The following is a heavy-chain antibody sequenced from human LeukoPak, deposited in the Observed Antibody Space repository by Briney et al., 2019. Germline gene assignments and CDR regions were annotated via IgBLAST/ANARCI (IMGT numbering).Heavy chain of an antibody. CDR3: ARAPSHISI. CDR1: GFSFSSYE. D-gene: IGHD3-3*02. CDR2: ISSSGSTI. V-gene: IGHV3-48*03. J-gene: IGHJ4*02. Sequence: GGSPRLSCAASGFSFSSYEMNWVRQAPGKGLEWVSYISSSGSTIYYADSVKGRFTISRDNAKKSLYLQMNSLRVEDTAVYYCARAPSHISIWGQGTRVTVSS.